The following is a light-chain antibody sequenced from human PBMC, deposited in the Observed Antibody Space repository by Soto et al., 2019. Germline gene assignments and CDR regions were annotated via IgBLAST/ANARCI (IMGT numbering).Light chain of an antibody. Sequence: QSALTQPASVSGSPGQSITISCTGTSSDVGGYNYVSCYQQHPGKAPKLMIYDVSNRPSGVSNRFSGSKSGNTACLTISGRQAEDEADYYCSSYTSSSTRVFGGGTKLTVL. CDR1: SSDVGGYNY. J-gene: IGLJ2*01. CDR3: SSYTSSSTRV. V-gene: IGLV2-14*01. CDR2: DVS.